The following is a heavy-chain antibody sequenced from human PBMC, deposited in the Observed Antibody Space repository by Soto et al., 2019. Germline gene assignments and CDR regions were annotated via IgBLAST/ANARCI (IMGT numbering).Heavy chain of an antibody. CDR1: GGSFSGYY. Sequence: QVQLQQWGAGLLKPSETLSLTCAVYGGSFSGYYWSWIRQPPGKGLEWIGEINHSGSTNYNPSLKCGVTIPVDTANNQFALKLSSVTAADTAVYYCARGPTMDIVVVPAAMRNYYYGMDVWGQGTTVTVSS. D-gene: IGHD2-2*03. V-gene: IGHV4-34*01. J-gene: IGHJ6*02. CDR3: ARGPTMDIVVVPAAMRNYYYGMDV. CDR2: INHSGST.